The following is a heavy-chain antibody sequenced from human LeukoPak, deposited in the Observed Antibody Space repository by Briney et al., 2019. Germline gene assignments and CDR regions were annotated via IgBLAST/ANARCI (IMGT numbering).Heavy chain of an antibody. D-gene: IGHD2-2*01. CDR2: ISSSSSYI. J-gene: IGHJ4*02. V-gene: IGHV3-21*01. CDR3: ARAPIDIVVVPAAISDY. Sequence: PGGSLRLSCAASGFTFSSYCMNWVRQAPGKGLEWVSSISSSSSYIYYADSVKGRFTISRDNAKNSLYLQMDSLRAEDTAVYYCARAPIDIVVVPAAISDYWGQGPLVTVSS. CDR1: GFTFSSYC.